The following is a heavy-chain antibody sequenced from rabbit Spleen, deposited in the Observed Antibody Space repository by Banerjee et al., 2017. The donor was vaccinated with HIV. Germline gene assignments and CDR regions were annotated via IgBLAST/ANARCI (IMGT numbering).Heavy chain of an antibody. V-gene: IGHV1S40*01. CDR1: GFSFSSSYY. Sequence: QSLEESGGDLVKPGASLTLTCTASGFSFSSSYYMCWVRQAPGKGLEWIACINVVTGKAVYASWAKGRFTISKTSSTTVTLQMTSLTAADTATYFCARDAGTSFSTYGMDLWGQGTLVTVS. CDR3: ARDAGTSFSTYGMDL. D-gene: IGHD8-1*01. CDR2: INVVTGKA. J-gene: IGHJ6*01.